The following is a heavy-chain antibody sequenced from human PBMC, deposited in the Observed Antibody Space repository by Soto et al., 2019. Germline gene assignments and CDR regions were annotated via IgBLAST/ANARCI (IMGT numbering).Heavy chain of an antibody. CDR3: ARHLPYCGGDCYSLDY. J-gene: IGHJ4*02. CDR2: IYYSAST. CDR1: GGSISSYY. D-gene: IGHD2-21*02. Sequence: QVQLQESGPGLVKPSETLSLTCTVSGGSISSYYWSWIRQPPGKGLEWIGYIYYSASTNYSPSLKSRVTISVATSKNQFSLNLSSVTAADTAVYYCARHLPYCGGDCYSLDYWGQGTLVTVSS. V-gene: IGHV4-59*08.